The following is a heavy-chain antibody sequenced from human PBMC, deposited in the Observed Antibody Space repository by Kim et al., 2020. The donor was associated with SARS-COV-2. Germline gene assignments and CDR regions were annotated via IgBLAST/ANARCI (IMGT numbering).Heavy chain of an antibody. CDR1: GGSISSSSYY. CDR2: IYYSGST. V-gene: IGHV4-39*01. J-gene: IGHJ5*02. CDR3: ARLTVISRAGWFDP. Sequence: SETLSLTCTVSGGSISSSSYYWGWIRQPPGKGLEWIGSIYYSGSTYYNPSLKSRVTISVDTSKNQFSLKLSSVTAADTAVYYCARLTVISRAGWFDPWGQGTLVTVSS. D-gene: IGHD3-22*01.